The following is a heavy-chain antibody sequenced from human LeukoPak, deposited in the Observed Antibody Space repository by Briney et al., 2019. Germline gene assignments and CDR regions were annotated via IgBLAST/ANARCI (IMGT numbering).Heavy chain of an antibody. D-gene: IGHD3-9*01. V-gene: IGHV1-2*02. CDR1: GYTFTANY. CDR2: FSPNSGRT. J-gene: IGHJ4*02. Sequence: ASVKVSCKTSGYTFTANYMHWVRQAPGQGLEWMGWFSPNSGRTNFAQKLQGRVTMTKDTSISTAYMELSGLRSDDTAVYYCARGYFDYYLDYWGQGTLVTVSS. CDR3: ARGYFDYYLDY.